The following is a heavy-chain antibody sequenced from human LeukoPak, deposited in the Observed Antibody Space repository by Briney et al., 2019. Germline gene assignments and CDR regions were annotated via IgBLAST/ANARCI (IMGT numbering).Heavy chain of an antibody. Sequence: SETLSLTCTVSGGSMYSYNWSWIRQPPGKGLQWIWYIYYSGTTRYNPSLQSRLTISVDTSKNRFSLKLSSMTAADTAVYYCARVPDDFDYWGQGTLVTVSS. J-gene: IGHJ4*02. D-gene: IGHD5-24*01. CDR1: GGSMYSYN. V-gene: IGHV4-59*01. CDR3: ARVPDDFDY. CDR2: IYYSGTT.